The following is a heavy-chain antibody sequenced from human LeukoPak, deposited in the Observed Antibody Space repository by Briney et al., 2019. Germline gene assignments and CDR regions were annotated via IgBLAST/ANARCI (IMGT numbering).Heavy chain of an antibody. CDR2: ISGNGGGT. J-gene: IGHJ4*02. CDR1: GLTFSSYA. Sequence: GGSLRLSCAASGLTFSSYAMSWVRQAPGKGLEWVSGISGNGGGTYYADSVKGRFTISRDNSKNTLYLQMNSLRAEDTAVYYCTRAADHHGAFDYWGQGTPVTVSS. V-gene: IGHV3-23*01. D-gene: IGHD3-16*01. CDR3: TRAADHHGAFDY.